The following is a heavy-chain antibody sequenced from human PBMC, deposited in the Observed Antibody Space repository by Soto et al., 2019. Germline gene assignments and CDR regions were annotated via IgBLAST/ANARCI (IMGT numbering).Heavy chain of an antibody. CDR3: ARQSAAAGDY. D-gene: IGHD6-13*01. CDR2: IYPSDSDT. Sequence: GESLKISCEASGYSFTNYLIGWVRQMPGKGLEWMGIIYPSDSDTRYSPSFQGQVTISADKSVSTAYLQWSSLKASDSAIYYCARQSAAAGDYWGQGTLVTVSS. V-gene: IGHV5-51*01. CDR1: GYSFTNYL. J-gene: IGHJ4*02.